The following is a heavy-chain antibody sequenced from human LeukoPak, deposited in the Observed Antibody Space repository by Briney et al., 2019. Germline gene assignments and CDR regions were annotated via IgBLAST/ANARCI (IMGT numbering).Heavy chain of an antibody. CDR3: ARGTGTTAYFDY. CDR1: GFTFSDYY. V-gene: IGHV3-11*06. CDR2: ISGSSGYT. D-gene: IGHD1-1*01. J-gene: IGHJ4*02. Sequence: PGGSLRLSCEASGFTFSDYYMSWVRQAPGKGLEWVSYISGSSGYTKYADSVKGRFTISRDNAKNSLYLQVNSLRADDTAVYYCARGTGTTAYFDYWGQGTPVTVSS.